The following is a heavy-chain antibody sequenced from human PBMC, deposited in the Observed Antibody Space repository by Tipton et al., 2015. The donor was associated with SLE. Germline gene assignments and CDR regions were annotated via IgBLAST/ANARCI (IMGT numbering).Heavy chain of an antibody. V-gene: IGHV4-39*01. CDR3: AGRPLIWLTFDAVDI. J-gene: IGHJ3*02. D-gene: IGHD3-16*01. CDR2: IYYSGST. Sequence: LRLSCTVSGGSISSSSYYWGWIRQPPGKGLEWVGSIYYSGSTYYNPSLKSRVTISVDTSKNQFSLKLSSVTAADTAVYYCAGRPLIWLTFDAVDIWGQGTMVTVSS. CDR1: GGSISSSSYY.